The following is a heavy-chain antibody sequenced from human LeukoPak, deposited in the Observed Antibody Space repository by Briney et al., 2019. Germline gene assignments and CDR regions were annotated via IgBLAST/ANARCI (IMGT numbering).Heavy chain of an antibody. Sequence: SETLSLTCAVYGGSFSGYYWSWIRQPPGKGLEWIGEINHSGSTNYNPSLKSRVTISVDTSKNQFSLKLSSVTAADTAVYYCARPQDYYGSGSYQSAFDYWGQGTLVTVSS. CDR2: INHSGST. V-gene: IGHV4-34*01. CDR3: ARPQDYYGSGSYQSAFDY. D-gene: IGHD3-10*01. J-gene: IGHJ4*02. CDR1: GGSFSGYY.